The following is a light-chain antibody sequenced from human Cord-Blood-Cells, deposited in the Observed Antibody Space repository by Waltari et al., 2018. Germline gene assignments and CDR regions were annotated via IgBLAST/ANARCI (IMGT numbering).Light chain of an antibody. V-gene: IGKV3-11*01. J-gene: IGKJ3*01. CDR1: QSVSSY. CDR3: QQRSNWPPFT. Sequence: EIVLTQSPAILSLSQGERATLSCRASQSVSSYLAWYQQKPGQAPRLLIYDASNRATGIPARFSGSGSGTDFTLTISSLEPEDFAVYYCQQRSNWPPFTFGPGTKVDIK. CDR2: DAS.